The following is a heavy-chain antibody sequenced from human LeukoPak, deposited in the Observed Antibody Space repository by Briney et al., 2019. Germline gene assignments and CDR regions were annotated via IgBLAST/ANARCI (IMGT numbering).Heavy chain of an antibody. CDR1: GYTLTELS. V-gene: IGHV1-24*01. D-gene: IGHD4-23*01. Sequence: GASVKVSCKVSGYTLTELSMHWVRQAPGKGLEWMGGFDPEDGETIYAQKFQGRVTMTEDTSTDTAYMELSSLRSEDTAVYYCATDYPSNSKDLGYSDLWGRGTLVTVSS. J-gene: IGHJ2*01. CDR3: ATDYPSNSKDLGYSDL. CDR2: FDPEDGET.